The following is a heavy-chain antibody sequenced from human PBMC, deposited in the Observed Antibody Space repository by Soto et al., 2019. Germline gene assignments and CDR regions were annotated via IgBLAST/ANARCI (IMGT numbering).Heavy chain of an antibody. CDR1: GFTFSSYA. D-gene: IGHD2-15*01. V-gene: IGHV3-23*01. CDR2: ISGSGGST. Sequence: EVQLLESGGGLVQPGGSLRLSCAASGFTFSSYAMSWVRQAPGKGLEWVSAISGSGGSTYYADSVKGRFTISRDNSKNTLDLQMTSLRAEDTAVYYCAKGGYCSGGSCPRRYYYYMDVWGKGTTVTVSS. CDR3: AKGGYCSGGSCPRRYYYYMDV. J-gene: IGHJ6*03.